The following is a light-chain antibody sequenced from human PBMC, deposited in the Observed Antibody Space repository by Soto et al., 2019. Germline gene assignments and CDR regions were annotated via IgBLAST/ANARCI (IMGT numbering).Light chain of an antibody. V-gene: IGKV1-33*01. J-gene: IGKJ3*01. Sequence: DIQMTQSPSSLSASVGDRVTITCQASQDISTYLNWYQHKPRKAPKLLIYDASTLEVGVPSRFSGSGSGTKFTFTISGLQPEDTATYYCQQSDNLLFTFGPGTKVDFK. CDR3: QQSDNLLFT. CDR1: QDISTY. CDR2: DAS.